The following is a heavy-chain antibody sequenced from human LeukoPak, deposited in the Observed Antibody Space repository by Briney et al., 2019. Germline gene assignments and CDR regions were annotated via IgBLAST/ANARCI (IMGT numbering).Heavy chain of an antibody. V-gene: IGHV4-59*01. Sequence: SETLSLTCTVSGGSISSYYWSWIRQPPGKGLEWIGYIDYSGSTNYNPSLKSRVTISIATSKNQFSLKLSSVTAADTAVYYCAGLTGYCSASSCHSLWFDPWGLGTLVTVSS. D-gene: IGHD2-15*01. J-gene: IGHJ5*02. CDR1: GGSISSYY. CDR2: IDYSGST. CDR3: AGLTGYCSASSCHSLWFDP.